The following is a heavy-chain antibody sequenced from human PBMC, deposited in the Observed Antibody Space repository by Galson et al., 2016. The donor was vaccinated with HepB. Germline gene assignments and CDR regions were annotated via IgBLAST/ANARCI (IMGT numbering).Heavy chain of an antibody. D-gene: IGHD3-22*01. CDR3: ARDNSRRENSGYHAFDI. J-gene: IGHJ3*02. Sequence: SLRLSCAASAFIFRNYWMTWVRQAPGKGLEWVANIDKDGSETYYGDSVKGRFTISRDNAKDLLFLQMNGLRAEETAVYHCARDNSRRENSGYHAFDIWGQGTMVTVPS. V-gene: IGHV3-7*05. CDR1: AFIFRNYW. CDR2: IDKDGSET.